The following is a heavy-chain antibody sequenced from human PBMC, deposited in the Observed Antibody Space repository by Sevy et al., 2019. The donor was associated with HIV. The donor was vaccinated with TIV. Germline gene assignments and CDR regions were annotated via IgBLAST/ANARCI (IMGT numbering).Heavy chain of an antibody. Sequence: GWSLRLSCAASGFTFSSYSMNWVRQAPGKGLEWVSYISSSSSTIYYADSVKGRFTISRDNAKNSLYLQMNSLRDEDTAVYYCARVGSKAPPPYYYYYGMDVWGQGTTVTVSS. V-gene: IGHV3-48*02. CDR2: ISSSSSTI. J-gene: IGHJ6*02. D-gene: IGHD4-4*01. CDR3: ARVGSKAPPPYYYYYGMDV. CDR1: GFTFSSYS.